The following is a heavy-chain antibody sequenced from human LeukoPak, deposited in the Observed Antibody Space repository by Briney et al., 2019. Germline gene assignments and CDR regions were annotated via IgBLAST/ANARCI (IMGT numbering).Heavy chain of an antibody. J-gene: IGHJ4*02. CDR1: GFTFSSYG. CDR2: IKHDGSDK. V-gene: IGHV3-7*01. D-gene: IGHD5-24*01. Sequence: GRSLRLSCAASGFTFSSYGMHWVRQAPGKGLEWVANIKHDGSDKFYVDSVKGRFTISRDNAKSSLYLQMNSLRVEDTAVYYCARDRDGKDYWGQGALVTVSS. CDR3: ARDRDGKDY.